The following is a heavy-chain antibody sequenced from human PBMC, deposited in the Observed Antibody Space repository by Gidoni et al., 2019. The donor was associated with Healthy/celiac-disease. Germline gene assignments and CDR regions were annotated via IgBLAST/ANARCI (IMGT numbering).Heavy chain of an antibody. Sequence: QVQLQQWGAGLLKPSETLSLTCAVYGGSFSGYYWSWIRQPPGKGLEWIGEINHSGSTNYNPSLKSRVTRSVDTSKNQFSLKLSSVTAADTAVYYCARGVVVVVPAAMGYYYYYGMDVWGQGTTVTVSS. V-gene: IGHV4-34*01. CDR3: ARGVVVVVPAAMGYYYYYGMDV. CDR1: GGSFSGYY. J-gene: IGHJ6*02. D-gene: IGHD2-2*01. CDR2: INHSGST.